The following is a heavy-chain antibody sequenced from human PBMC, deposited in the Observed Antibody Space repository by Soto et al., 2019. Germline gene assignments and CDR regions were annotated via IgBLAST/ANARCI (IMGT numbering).Heavy chain of an antibody. Sequence: ASVQVSCKASGYTFTSYGISWVRQAPGQGLEWMGWISAYNGNANYAQKLQGRVTMTTDTSTSTAYMELRSLRAEDTAVYYCAKGLRGDPRGWFDPWGQGTLVTVSS. J-gene: IGHJ5*02. CDR2: ISAYNGNA. CDR3: AKGLRGDPRGWFDP. V-gene: IGHV1-18*01. CDR1: GYTFTSYG. D-gene: IGHD2-21*02.